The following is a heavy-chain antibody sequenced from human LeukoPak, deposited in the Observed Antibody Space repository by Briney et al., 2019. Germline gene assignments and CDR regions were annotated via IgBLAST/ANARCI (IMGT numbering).Heavy chain of an antibody. CDR1: GFTFSSYS. CDR2: ISSSSSTI. D-gene: IGHD1-7*01. J-gene: IGHJ6*03. Sequence: GSLRLSCAASGFTFSSYSMNWVRQAPGKGLEWVSYISSSSSTIYYADSVKGRFTISRDNAENSMYLQVDSLRAEDTAVYYCARGDNWNSYYYYYMDVWGKGTTVTVSS. CDR3: ARGDNWNSYYYYYMDV. V-gene: IGHV3-48*04.